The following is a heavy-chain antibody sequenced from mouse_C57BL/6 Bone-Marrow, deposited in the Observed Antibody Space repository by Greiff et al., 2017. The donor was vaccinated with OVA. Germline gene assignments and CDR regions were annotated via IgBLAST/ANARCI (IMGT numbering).Heavy chain of an antibody. CDR2: IDPETGGT. D-gene: IGHD2-4*01. Sequence: VQLVESGAELVRPGASVTLSCKASGYTFTDYEMHWVKQTPVHGLEWIGAIDPETGGTAYNQKFKGKAILTADKSSSTAYMELRSLTSEDSAVYYCTRGDYDYDEGYWYFDVWGTGTTVTVSS. CDR1: GYTFTDYE. CDR3: TRGDYDYDEGYWYFDV. V-gene: IGHV1-15*01. J-gene: IGHJ1*03.